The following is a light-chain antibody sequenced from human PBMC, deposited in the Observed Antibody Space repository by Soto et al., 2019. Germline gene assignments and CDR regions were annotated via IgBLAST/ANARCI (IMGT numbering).Light chain of an antibody. Sequence: DIQRTHSPFSLSASVFDRVRITFRSSQSISRDLNWYQQKPGKAPKLLIYKASTLKSGVPSRFSGSGSGTEFTLTISSLQPEDFATYYCLQHNSYPRLTFGGGTKVDIK. CDR2: KAS. CDR3: LQHNSYPRLT. J-gene: IGKJ4*01. CDR1: QSISRD. V-gene: IGKV1-17*01.